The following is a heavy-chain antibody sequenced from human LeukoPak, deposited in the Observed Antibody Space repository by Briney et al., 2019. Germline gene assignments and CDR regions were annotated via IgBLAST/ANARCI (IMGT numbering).Heavy chain of an antibody. J-gene: IGHJ4*02. CDR1: GFTFSSYG. CDR3: AKDRRDYGDYDFDY. D-gene: IGHD4-17*01. Sequence: GGSLRLSCAASGFTFSSYGMHWVRQAPGKGLECVAVISYDGSNKYYADSVKGRFTISRDNSKNTLYLQMNSLRAEDTAVYYCAKDRRDYGDYDFDYWGQGTLVTVSS. CDR2: ISYDGSNK. V-gene: IGHV3-30*18.